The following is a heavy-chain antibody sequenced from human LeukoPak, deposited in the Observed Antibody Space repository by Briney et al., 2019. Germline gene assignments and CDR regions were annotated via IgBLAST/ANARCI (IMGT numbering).Heavy chain of an antibody. Sequence: GGSLRLSCAASGFTFSSYGMSWVRQAPGKGLEWVSAISGSGGSTYYADSVKGRFTISRDNAKNSLYLQMNSLRAKDTAIYYCARAVWDSSGYYYDYWGQGTLVTVSS. CDR3: ARAVWDSSGYYYDY. CDR1: GFTFSSYG. J-gene: IGHJ4*02. CDR2: ISGSGGST. V-gene: IGHV3-23*01. D-gene: IGHD3-22*01.